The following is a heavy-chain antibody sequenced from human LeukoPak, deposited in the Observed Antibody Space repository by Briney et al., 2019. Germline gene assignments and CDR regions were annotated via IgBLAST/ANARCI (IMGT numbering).Heavy chain of an antibody. D-gene: IGHD4-17*01. Sequence: SVKVSCKASGGTFSSYAISWVRQAPGQGLEWMGGIIPIFGTANYAQKFQGRVTITTDESTSTAYMELSSLRSEDTAVYYCARPHDYGDYDYFDYWGQGTMVTVSS. CDR3: ARPHDYGDYDYFDY. V-gene: IGHV1-69*05. CDR1: GGTFSSYA. J-gene: IGHJ4*02. CDR2: IIPIFGTA.